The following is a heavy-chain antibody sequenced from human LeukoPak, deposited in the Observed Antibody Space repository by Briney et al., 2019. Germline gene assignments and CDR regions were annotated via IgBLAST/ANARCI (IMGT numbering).Heavy chain of an antibody. CDR1: GFTFSSYG. Sequence: PGRSLRLSCAASGFTFSSYGMHWVRQAPGKGLEWVAVIWYDGSNKYYADSVKGRFTISRDNSKNTLYLQMNSLRAEDTAVYYCARDGNVLWFRGLGYWFDPWGQGTLVTVSS. V-gene: IGHV3-33*08. CDR2: IWYDGSNK. CDR3: ARDGNVLWFRGLGYWFDP. D-gene: IGHD3-10*01. J-gene: IGHJ5*02.